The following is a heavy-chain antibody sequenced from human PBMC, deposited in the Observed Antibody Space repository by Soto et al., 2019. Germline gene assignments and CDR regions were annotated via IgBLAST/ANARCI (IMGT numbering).Heavy chain of an antibody. D-gene: IGHD2-21*01. Sequence: EVQLLESGGGLVQPGGSPRLSCAASGFTLSSYAMGWVRQAPGKGLEWVSAISANGAGTYYADSVKGRFTISRDNSKNTLYLQMRALGAEDTAVYFCAKDRCAPSTCFFDYWGQGTLVTVSS. CDR2: ISANGAGT. J-gene: IGHJ4*02. CDR1: GFTLSSYA. V-gene: IGHV3-23*01. CDR3: AKDRCAPSTCFFDY.